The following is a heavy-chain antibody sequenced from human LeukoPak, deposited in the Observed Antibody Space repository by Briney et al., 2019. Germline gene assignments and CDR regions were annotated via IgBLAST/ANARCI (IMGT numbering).Heavy chain of an antibody. Sequence: GGSLRLSCAASGFIFSNYDMHWVRQAPGKGLEWVAVIWYDGSGKHYADSVQGRFTISRDNSKNSLYLQMNSLRAEDTALYYCARRVQYYFDYWGQGTLVTVSS. J-gene: IGHJ4*02. CDR1: GFIFSNYD. CDR2: IWYDGSGK. V-gene: IGHV3-33*01. CDR3: ARRVQYYFDY.